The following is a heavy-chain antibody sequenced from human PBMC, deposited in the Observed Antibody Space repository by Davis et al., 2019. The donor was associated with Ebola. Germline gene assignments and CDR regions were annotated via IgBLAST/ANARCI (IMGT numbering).Heavy chain of an antibody. CDR2: ISGRGGST. Sequence: GGSLRLSCAASGFTFSSYWMSWVRQAPGKGLEWVSAISGRGGSTYYADSVKGRFTISRDISKNTMYRQMNSLRAEDTAIYYCAKATSPYYYGSGSPFDYWGQGTLVTVSS. CDR3: AKATSPYYYGSGSPFDY. D-gene: IGHD3-10*01. J-gene: IGHJ4*02. V-gene: IGHV3-23*01. CDR1: GFTFSSYW.